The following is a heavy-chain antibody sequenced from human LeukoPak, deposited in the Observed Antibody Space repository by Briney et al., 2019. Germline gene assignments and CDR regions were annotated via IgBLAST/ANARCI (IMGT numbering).Heavy chain of an antibody. Sequence: ASGKGSCKASGFNFTNFGISWVRPAPGQGVEWIGFISAYNGNTNYAQKLQGRVTMTTDTSTSTAYMELRSLRSDDTAVCYCARDPYGSGSYYNSLFEYWGQGTLVTVSS. D-gene: IGHD3-10*01. CDR1: GFNFTNFG. CDR3: ARDPYGSGSYYNSLFEY. V-gene: IGHV1-18*04. J-gene: IGHJ4*02. CDR2: ISAYNGNT.